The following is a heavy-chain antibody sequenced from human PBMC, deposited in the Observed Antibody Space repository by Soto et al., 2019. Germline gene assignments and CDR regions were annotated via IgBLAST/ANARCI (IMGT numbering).Heavy chain of an antibody. Sequence: QVQLVQSGAEVKKPGASVKVSCKASGYTFTSYYMHWVRQAPGQGLEWMGIINPSGGSTSYAQKFQDRVTMPRDTSTSTVYMELSSLTSEDTAVYYCARVLSVTRYSNDAFDIWGQGTMVTVSS. V-gene: IGHV1-46*03. CDR1: GYTFTSYY. J-gene: IGHJ3*02. CDR3: ARVLSVTRYSNDAFDI. D-gene: IGHD4-17*01. CDR2: INPSGGST.